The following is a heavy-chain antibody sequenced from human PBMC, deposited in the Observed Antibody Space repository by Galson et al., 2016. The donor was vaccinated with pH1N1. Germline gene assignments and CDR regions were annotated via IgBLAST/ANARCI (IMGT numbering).Heavy chain of an antibody. Sequence: SLRLSCAASGFIFTGYSMNWARQAPGKGLEWVSSISDGSFHIYYADSVKGRFTISRDNAKNSLFLQMNSLRAEDTAVYYCARAIAAAGSLWGQGTMVTVSS. V-gene: IGHV3-21*01. D-gene: IGHD6-13*01. CDR2: ISDGSFHI. CDR3: ARAIAAAGSL. CDR1: GFIFTGYS. J-gene: IGHJ4*02.